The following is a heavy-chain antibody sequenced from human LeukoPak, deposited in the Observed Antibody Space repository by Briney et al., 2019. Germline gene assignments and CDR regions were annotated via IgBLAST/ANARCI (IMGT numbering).Heavy chain of an antibody. CDR2: ISVYNGNT. Sequence: ASVTVSFKSSVYTFTIYGISWVRQPPGQGLEWMGWISVYNGNTNYAQKLQGRVTMTTDTSTSTAYMELRSLRSDDTAVYYCARDRGTGYYDFWSGYKYWGQGTLVTVSS. D-gene: IGHD3-3*01. J-gene: IGHJ4*02. CDR1: VYTFTIYG. V-gene: IGHV1-18*01. CDR3: ARDRGTGYYDFWSGYKY.